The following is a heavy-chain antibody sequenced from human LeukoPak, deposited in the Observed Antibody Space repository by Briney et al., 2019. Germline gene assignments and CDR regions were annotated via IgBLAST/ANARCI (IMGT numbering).Heavy chain of an antibody. CDR1: GYSISSGYY. Sequence: PSETLSLTCTVSGYSISSGYYWGWIRQPPGKGLEWIGSIYHSGSTYYNPSLKSRVTISVDTSKNQFSLKLSSVTAADTAVYYCARVPSVPKAYYYYYMDVWGKGTTVTISS. V-gene: IGHV4-38-2*02. CDR3: ARVPSVPKAYYYYYMDV. CDR2: IYHSGST. J-gene: IGHJ6*03.